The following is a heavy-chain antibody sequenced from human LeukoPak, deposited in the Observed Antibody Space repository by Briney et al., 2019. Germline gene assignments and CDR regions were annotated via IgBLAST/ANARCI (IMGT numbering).Heavy chain of an antibody. CDR1: GGSISPYY. CDR2: IDPSGSA. V-gene: IGHV4-59*01. Sequence: PSETLSLTCVVSGGSISPYYRSWIRQSPGKGLEWIGYIDPSGSASYNPSLKSRVTIFVDTSKNLFSLILTSVSASDTAIYYCARDHWLFSSKTWYYYGMDVWGQGTTVTDSS. J-gene: IGHJ6*02. CDR3: ARDHWLFSSKTWYYYGMDV. D-gene: IGHD3-9*01.